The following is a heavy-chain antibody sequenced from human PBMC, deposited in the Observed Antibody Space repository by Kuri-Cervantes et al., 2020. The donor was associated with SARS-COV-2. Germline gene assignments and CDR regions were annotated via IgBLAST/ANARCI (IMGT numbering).Heavy chain of an antibody. J-gene: IGHJ4*02. D-gene: IGHD1-20*01. CDR3: TRESYTWNVGFDS. V-gene: IGHV3-30-3*01. CDR1: GFSFNSYA. Sequence: GGSLRLSCAASGFSFNSYAMHWVRYTPGKGLEWVAVISNNETIKYYADSVKGRFTISRDTSRNTLYLQMNSLRPEDTALYFCTRESYTWNVGFDSWGQGAVVTVSS. CDR2: ISNNETIK.